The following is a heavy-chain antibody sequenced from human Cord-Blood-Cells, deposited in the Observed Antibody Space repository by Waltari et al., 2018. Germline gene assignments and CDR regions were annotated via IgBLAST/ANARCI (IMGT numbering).Heavy chain of an antibody. J-gene: IGHJ4*02. Sequence: QLQLQESGPGLVKPSETLSLTYTVSGGSISSSSYYWGWIRQPPGKGLEWIGSIYYSGSTYYNPSLKSRVTISVDTSKNQFSLKLSSVTAADTAVYYCATYSGSYYFDYWGQGTLVTVSS. CDR3: ATYSGSYYFDY. D-gene: IGHD1-26*01. CDR2: IYYSGST. CDR1: GGSISSSSYY. V-gene: IGHV4-39*01.